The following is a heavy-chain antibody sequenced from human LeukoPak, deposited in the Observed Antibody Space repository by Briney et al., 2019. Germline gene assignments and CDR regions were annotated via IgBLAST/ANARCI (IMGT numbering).Heavy chain of an antibody. CDR3: AGTYYYDSSGRSPRASDAFDI. V-gene: IGHV4-39*07. CDR2: IYFGGST. CDR1: GGAPSRSSYG. J-gene: IGHJ3*02. D-gene: IGHD3-22*01. Sequence: LRTLSLTCAVSGGAPSRSSYGWGWISQPPGEGRGWGGSIYFGGSTNYTPSLPRRVTISVDTSKNQFSLTLSSVTAADTAVYYCAGTYYYDSSGRSPRASDAFDIWGQGTMVTVSS.